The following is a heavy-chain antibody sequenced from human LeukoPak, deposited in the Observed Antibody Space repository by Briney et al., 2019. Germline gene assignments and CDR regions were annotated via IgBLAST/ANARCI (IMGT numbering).Heavy chain of an antibody. D-gene: IGHD3-16*01. Sequence: ASVKVSCTASGYTXTSYGISWVRQAPGQGLDWMGWTSAYNGNTNYAQKLQGRVTMTTDTSTSTAYMELRSLRSDDTAVYYCATIVNPYDYVPSMDVWGQGTTVTVSS. J-gene: IGHJ6*02. CDR1: GYTXTSYG. CDR3: ATIVNPYDYVPSMDV. CDR2: TSAYNGNT. V-gene: IGHV1-18*01.